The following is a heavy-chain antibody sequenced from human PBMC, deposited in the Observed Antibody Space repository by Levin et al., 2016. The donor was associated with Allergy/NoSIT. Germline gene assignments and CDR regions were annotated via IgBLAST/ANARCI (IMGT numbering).Heavy chain of an antibody. CDR1: GFSFSTTS. D-gene: IGHD2-21*01. CDR2: VTDDGRST. J-gene: IGHJ3*02. Sequence: GESLKISCAASGFSFSTTSMHWVRQVPGKGLVWVSRVTDDGRSTTYADSVKGRFTISRDNAKSTLYLQMNNLRVEDTAVYYCARDWYYSIDIWGQGTMVTVSS. V-gene: IGHV3-74*01. CDR3: ARDWYYSIDI.